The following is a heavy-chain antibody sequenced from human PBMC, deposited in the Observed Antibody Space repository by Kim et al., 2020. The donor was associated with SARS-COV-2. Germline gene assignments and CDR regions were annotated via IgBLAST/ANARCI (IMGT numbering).Heavy chain of an antibody. V-gene: IGHV1-69*04. CDR2: IIPILGIA. CDR1: GGTFSSYA. J-gene: IGHJ6*02. CDR3: ATPMAPHCSGGSCYPYYYYYGMDV. Sequence: SVKVSCKASGGTFSSYAISWVRQAPGQGLEWMGRIIPILGIANYAQKFQGRVTITADKSTSTAYMELSSLRSEDTAVYYCATPMAPHCSGGSCYPYYYYYGMDVWGQGTTVTVSS. D-gene: IGHD2-15*01.